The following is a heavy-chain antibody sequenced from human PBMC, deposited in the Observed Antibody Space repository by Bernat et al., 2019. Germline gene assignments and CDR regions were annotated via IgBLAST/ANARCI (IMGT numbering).Heavy chain of an antibody. CDR2: ISYDGSKK. V-gene: IGHV3-30*18. D-gene: IGHD6-13*01. CDR1: GFTFSNYG. Sequence: QVQLVESGGGVVQPGGSLRLACAASGFTFSNYGMHWVRQAPGNGLEWVAVISYDGSKKCYVDSVKGRFTISRDNSKNTLSLQMDSLRPEDTAMYYCAKDRRSSWSFDYWGQGTLVTVSS. CDR3: AKDRRSSWSFDY. J-gene: IGHJ4*02.